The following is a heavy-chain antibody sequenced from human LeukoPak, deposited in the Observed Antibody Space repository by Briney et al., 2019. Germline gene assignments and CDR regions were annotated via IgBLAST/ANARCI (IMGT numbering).Heavy chain of an antibody. CDR3: ARVGPADTYYPSSGLDY. Sequence: GSLRLSFAASGFTFSRYSMHWVRPAPGKGLEFVSAISTNGHSTYYAKSVKGRFTISRDNSKNTLYLQKGSLRAEDMAVYYCARVGPADTYYPSSGLDYWGQGTLVTVSS. D-gene: IGHD3-22*01. CDR2: ISTNGHST. J-gene: IGHJ4*02. V-gene: IGHV3-64*01. CDR1: GFTFSRYS.